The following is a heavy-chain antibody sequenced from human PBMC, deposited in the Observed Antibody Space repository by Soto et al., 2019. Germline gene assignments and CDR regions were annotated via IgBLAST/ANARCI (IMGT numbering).Heavy chain of an antibody. V-gene: IGHV5-10-1*04. CDR3: ARGYCTTTICDPWFDP. J-gene: IGHJ5*02. D-gene: IGHD2-2*01. CDR2: IDLSDSYT. Sequence: PGESLKISCKGSGYDFARNWITWVRQMPGKGLEWMGRIDLSDSYTNYNPSLQGQVTISADKSITTAYLQWSSLKASDTAMYYCARGYCTTTICDPWFDPWGQGTLVTVSS. CDR1: GYDFARNW.